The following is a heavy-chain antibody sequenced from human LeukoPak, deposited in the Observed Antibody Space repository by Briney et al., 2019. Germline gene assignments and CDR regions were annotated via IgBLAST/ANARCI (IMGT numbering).Heavy chain of an antibody. J-gene: IGHJ4*02. V-gene: IGHV3-7*01. CDR1: GFTVSSNY. D-gene: IGHD4-17*01. CDR2: IKQDGSEK. Sequence: PGGSLRLSCAASGFTVSSNYMSRVRQAPGKGLEWVANIKQDGSEKYYVDSVKGRFTISRDNAKNSLYLQMNSLRAEDTAVYYCAGDYSARDYWGQGTLVTVSS. CDR3: AGDYSARDY.